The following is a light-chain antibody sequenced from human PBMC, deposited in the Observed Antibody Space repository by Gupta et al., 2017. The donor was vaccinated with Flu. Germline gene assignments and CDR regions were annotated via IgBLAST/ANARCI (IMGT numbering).Light chain of an antibody. V-gene: IGKV1-5*03. J-gene: IGKJ3*01. CDR2: KTS. Sequence: DIQMTQSPSTLSASVGDRVTITCRASQSISSWLAWYQQKPGEAPKLLIYKTSGVKSGVPSRFSGSGSGTEFTLTISGLQPDDFAMYYCQQYNSYSSTFGPGTKVEIK. CDR3: QQYNSYSST. CDR1: QSISSW.